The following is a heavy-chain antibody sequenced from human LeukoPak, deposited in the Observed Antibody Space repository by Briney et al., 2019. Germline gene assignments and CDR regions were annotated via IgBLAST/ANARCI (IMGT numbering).Heavy chain of an antibody. Sequence: ASVTVSCKASGGTFSSYAISWVRQAPGQGLEWMGGIIPIFGTANYAQKFQGRVTITADKSTGTAYMELSSLRSEDTAVYYCARVATSYYYYYYMDVWGKGTTVTVSS. V-gene: IGHV1-69*06. CDR3: ARVATSYYYYYYMDV. CDR1: GGTFSSYA. CDR2: IIPIFGTA. J-gene: IGHJ6*03.